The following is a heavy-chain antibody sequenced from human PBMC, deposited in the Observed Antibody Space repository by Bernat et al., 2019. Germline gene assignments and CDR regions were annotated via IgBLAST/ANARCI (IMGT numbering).Heavy chain of an antibody. CDR1: GFTFSSYW. J-gene: IGHJ5*02. CDR2: IKQDGSEK. V-gene: IGHV3-7*01. Sequence: EVQLVESGGGLFQPGGSLRLSCAATGFTFSSYWMSWVRQAPGKGLEWVANIKQDGSEKYYVDSVKGRFTISRDNAKNLLYLQMNILRAEDTDVHYCARDLIQRWLYWFDPWGQGTLVTVSS. CDR3: ARDLIQRWLYWFDP. D-gene: IGHD5-18*01.